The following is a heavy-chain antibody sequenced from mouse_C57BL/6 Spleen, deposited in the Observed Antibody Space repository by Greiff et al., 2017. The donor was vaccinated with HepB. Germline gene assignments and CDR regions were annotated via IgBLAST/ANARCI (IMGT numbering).Heavy chain of an antibody. J-gene: IGHJ2*01. Sequence: EVQLQQSGAELVRPGASVKLSCTASGFNIKDYYMHWVKQRPEQGLEWIGRIDPEDGDTEYAPKFQGKATMTADTSSNTAYLQLSSLTSEDTAVYYCSAYYGSSYGYWGQGTTLTVSS. D-gene: IGHD1-1*01. CDR3: SAYYGSSYGY. CDR1: GFNIKDYY. CDR2: IDPEDGDT. V-gene: IGHV14-1*01.